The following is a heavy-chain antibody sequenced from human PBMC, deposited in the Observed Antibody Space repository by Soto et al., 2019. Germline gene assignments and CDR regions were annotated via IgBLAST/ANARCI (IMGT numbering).Heavy chain of an antibody. V-gene: IGHV4-38-2*02. Sequence: LTCAVSGYSISSGYYWGWIRQPPGKGLEWIGSIYHSGSTYYNPSLKSRVTISVDTSKNQFSLKLSSVTAADAAVYYCARDLPNGFWSVRGHGMDVWGQGTTVTVSS. CDR1: GYSISSGYY. CDR2: IYHSGST. J-gene: IGHJ6*02. D-gene: IGHD3-3*01. CDR3: ARDLPNGFWSVRGHGMDV.